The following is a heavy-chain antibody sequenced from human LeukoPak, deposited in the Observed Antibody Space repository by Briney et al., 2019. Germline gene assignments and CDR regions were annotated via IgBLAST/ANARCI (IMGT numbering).Heavy chain of an antibody. CDR3: ARHVVAVGFDY. Sequence: GGSLRFSCAASGFTFSTYTMNWVRQAPGKGLEWVSSITSSSSYIYYADSVKGRFTISRDNAKDSLYLQMNSLRVEDTAVYYCARHVVAVGFDYWGQGTLVTVSS. J-gene: IGHJ4*02. D-gene: IGHD3-22*01. CDR2: ITSSSSYI. CDR1: GFTFSTYT. V-gene: IGHV3-21*01.